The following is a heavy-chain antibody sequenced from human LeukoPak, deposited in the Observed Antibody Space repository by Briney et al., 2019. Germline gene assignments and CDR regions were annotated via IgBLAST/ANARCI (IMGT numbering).Heavy chain of an antibody. CDR3: ARAPYDYVWGSYRQSSFDY. D-gene: IGHD3-16*02. V-gene: IGHV4-4*07. CDR1: GGSISSYY. CDR2: IYTSGST. Sequence: SETLSLTCTVSGGSISSYYWSWIRQPAGKGLGWIGRIYTSGSTDYNPSLKSRVTMSVDTSKNQFSLKLSSVTAADTAVYYCARAPYDYVWGSYRQSSFDYWGQGTLVTVSS. J-gene: IGHJ4*02.